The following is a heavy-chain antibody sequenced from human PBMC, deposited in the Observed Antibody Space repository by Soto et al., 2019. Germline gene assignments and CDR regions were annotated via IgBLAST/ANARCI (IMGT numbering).Heavy chain of an antibody. D-gene: IGHD2-15*01. J-gene: IGHJ5*02. CDR2: INPNSGGT. CDR1: GYTFTGYH. CDR3: AREEDIVVVVAANNWFDP. V-gene: IGHV1-2*02. Sequence: ASVKVSCKASGYTFTGYHMHWVRQAPGQGLEWMGWINPNSGGTNYAQKFQGRVTMTRDTSISTAYMELSRLRSDDTAVYYCAREEDIVVVVAANNWFDPWGQGTLVTVSS.